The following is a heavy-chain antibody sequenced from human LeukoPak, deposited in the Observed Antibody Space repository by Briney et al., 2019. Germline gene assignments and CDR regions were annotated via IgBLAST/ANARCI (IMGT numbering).Heavy chain of an antibody. CDR1: GYSISSGYY. CDR2: IYHSGST. Sequence: PSETLSLTCTVSGYSISSGYYWGWIRQPPGKGLEWIGSIYHSGSTYYNPSLKSRVTISVDTSKNQFSLKLSSVTAADTAVYYCARVGYDFWSGKGYYYYYMDVWGKGTTVTVSS. D-gene: IGHD3-3*01. V-gene: IGHV4-38-2*02. J-gene: IGHJ6*03. CDR3: ARVGYDFWSGKGYYYYYMDV.